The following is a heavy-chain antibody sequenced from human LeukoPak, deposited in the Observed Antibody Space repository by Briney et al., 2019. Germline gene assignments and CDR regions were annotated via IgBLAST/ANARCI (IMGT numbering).Heavy chain of an antibody. CDR3: ARGVGGARLLFSFDY. J-gene: IGHJ4*02. V-gene: IGHV1-69*05. Sequence: SVKVSCKASGGTFSSYAISWVRQAPGQGLEWMGGIIPIFGTANFAQKFQGRVTITTDESSSTAHMELSSLRSEDTAVYYCARGVGGARLLFSFDYWGQGTLVTVSS. CDR1: GGTFSSYA. D-gene: IGHD1-26*01. CDR2: IIPIFGTA.